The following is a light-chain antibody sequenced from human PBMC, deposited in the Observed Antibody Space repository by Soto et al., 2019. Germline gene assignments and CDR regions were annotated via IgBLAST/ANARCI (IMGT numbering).Light chain of an antibody. Sequence: EIMLTQSPGTLSLSPGERATLSCRASQSIASNDLAWYQQKPGQAPRLLIYGASSRATGISDRFSGSGSGTDFTLTISNLEPEDFAVYYCQQYGSSPALTFGGGTKVEIK. CDR1: QSIASND. CDR2: GAS. V-gene: IGKV3-20*01. J-gene: IGKJ4*01. CDR3: QQYGSSPALT.